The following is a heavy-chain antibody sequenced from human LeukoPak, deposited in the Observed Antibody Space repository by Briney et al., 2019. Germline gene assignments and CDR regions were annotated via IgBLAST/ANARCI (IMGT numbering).Heavy chain of an antibody. J-gene: IGHJ4*02. V-gene: IGHV3-30*04. CDR2: VGNDEKTK. CDR1: GFTFTGHS. D-gene: IGHD2-15*01. CDR3: ASGRAATPGDY. Sequence: GGSLRLSCVASGFTFTGHSMHWVRQAPGKGLEWVAVVGNDEKTKFYADSLKGRFTISRDNSKNTLYLQMNSLRAEDTAVYYCASGRAATPGDYWGQGTLVTVSS.